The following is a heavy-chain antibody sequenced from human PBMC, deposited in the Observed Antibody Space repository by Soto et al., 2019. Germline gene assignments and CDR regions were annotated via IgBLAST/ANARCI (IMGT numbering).Heavy chain of an antibody. CDR1: GFTFSSYG. V-gene: IGHV3-33*01. Sequence: GGSLRLSCAASGFTFSSYGMHWVRQAPGKGLEWVAVIWYDGSNKYYADSVKGRFTISRDNSKNTLYLQMNSLRAEDTAVYYCARPFGDDILTGYYSGVDGMDVWGQGTTVTVSS. CDR2: IWYDGSNK. D-gene: IGHD3-9*01. J-gene: IGHJ6*02. CDR3: ARPFGDDILTGYYSGVDGMDV.